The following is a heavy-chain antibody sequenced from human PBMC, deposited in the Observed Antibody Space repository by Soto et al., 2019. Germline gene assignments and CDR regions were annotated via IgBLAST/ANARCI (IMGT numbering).Heavy chain of an antibody. Sequence: ETLSLTCAVSGGSISSSNWWSWVRQPPGKGMELIGEIYYSGSTNYNPSLKSRATIPVDTSKNQFSLKLSSVTAADTDVYYCARHLSYGEFYYYYGMDVWGQGTTVTVSS. V-gene: IGHV4-4*02. CDR2: IYYSGST. CDR3: ARHLSYGEFYYYYGMDV. CDR1: GGSISSSNW. J-gene: IGHJ6*02. D-gene: IGHD4-17*01.